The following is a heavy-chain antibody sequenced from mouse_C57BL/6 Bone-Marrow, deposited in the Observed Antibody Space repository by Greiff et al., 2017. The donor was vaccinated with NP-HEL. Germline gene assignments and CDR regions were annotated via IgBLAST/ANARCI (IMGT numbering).Heavy chain of an antibody. CDR2: INPNNGGT. CDR3: ARSGTLLPYYFDY. CDR1: GYTFTDYN. Sequence: VQLKQSGPELVKPGASVKIPCKASGYTFTDYNMDWVKQSHGKSLEWIGDINPNNGGTIYNQKFKGKATLTVDKSSSTAYMELRSLTSEDTAVYYCARSGTLLPYYFDYWGQGTTLTVSS. J-gene: IGHJ2*01. D-gene: IGHD2-1*01. V-gene: IGHV1-18*01.